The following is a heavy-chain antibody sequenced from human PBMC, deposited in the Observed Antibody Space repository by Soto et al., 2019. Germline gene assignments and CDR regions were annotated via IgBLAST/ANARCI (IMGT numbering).Heavy chain of an antibody. D-gene: IGHD1-7*01. J-gene: IGHJ5*02. V-gene: IGHV4-61*01. CDR1: GGSVRDGSYY. CDR2: IYHSGST. CDR3: AGYNWNYYFDP. Sequence: ETLSLTCTVSGGSVRDGSYYWAWLRQPPGKGLEWIGHIYHSGSTIYNPSLKSRVTISIDTSKSQFSLNLNSMTAADTAVYYCAGYNWNYYFDPWGQGTLVTVSS.